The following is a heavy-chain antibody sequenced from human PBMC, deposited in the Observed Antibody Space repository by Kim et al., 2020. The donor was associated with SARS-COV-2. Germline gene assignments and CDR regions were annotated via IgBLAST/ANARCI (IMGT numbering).Heavy chain of an antibody. CDR3: ARDVGATKPAPTFDY. Sequence: ASVKVSCKASGYTFTSYAMHWVRQAPGQRLEWMGWVNAGNGNTKYSQKFQGRVTITRDTSASTAYMELSSLRSEDTAVYYCARDVGATKPAPTFDYWGQGTLVTVSS. V-gene: IGHV1-3*01. J-gene: IGHJ4*02. D-gene: IGHD1-26*01. CDR2: VNAGNGNT. CDR1: GYTFTSYA.